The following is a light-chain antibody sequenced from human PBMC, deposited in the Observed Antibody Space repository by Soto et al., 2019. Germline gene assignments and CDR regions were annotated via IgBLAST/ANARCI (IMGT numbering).Light chain of an antibody. J-gene: IGLJ1*01. CDR1: SSDVGGYKY. Sequence: QAALTQPASVSGSPGQSITISCAGTSSDVGGYKYVSWYQQHPDKAPKLMIYHVTNRPSGVSDRFSGSKSGNTASLTISGHQPEDEADYYCSSYTSVNTFVFGTGTKVTVL. CDR3: SSYTSVNTFV. CDR2: HVT. V-gene: IGLV2-14*03.